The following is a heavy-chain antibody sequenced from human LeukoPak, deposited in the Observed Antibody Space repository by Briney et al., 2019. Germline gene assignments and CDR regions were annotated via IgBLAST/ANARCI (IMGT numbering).Heavy chain of an antibody. CDR1: GGSISSYY. J-gene: IGHJ6*03. V-gene: IGHV4-59*01. CDR2: FYHSGST. Sequence: SETLSLTCSVSGGSISSYYWNWIRQPPGKGLEWIGYFYHSGSTKYNPSLKSRVTISVDTSKNHFSLKLSSVTAADTAAYYCVREGRAHQYYYSYYMDVWGRGTTVTVSS. CDR3: VREGRAHQYYYSYYMDV.